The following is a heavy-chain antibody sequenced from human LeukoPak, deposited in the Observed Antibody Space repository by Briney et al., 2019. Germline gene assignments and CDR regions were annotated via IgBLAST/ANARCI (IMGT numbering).Heavy chain of an antibody. CDR2: ISSTSAYI. V-gene: IGHV3-21*01. CDR1: GFALRSYT. Sequence: GGSLRLSCAASGFALRSYTVTWVRQAPGKGLEWVSSISSTSAYIYYAESVKGRFSISRDNVDNVVHLQMSSLTNEDTAVYYCAREAGASGYYYYYGMDVWGQGTTVTVSS. J-gene: IGHJ6*02. D-gene: IGHD1-26*01. CDR3: AREAGASGYYYYYGMDV.